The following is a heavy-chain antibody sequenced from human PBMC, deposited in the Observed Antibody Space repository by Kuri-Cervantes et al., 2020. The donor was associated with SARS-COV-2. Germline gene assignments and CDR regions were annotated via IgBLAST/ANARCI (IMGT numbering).Heavy chain of an antibody. CDR3: ARDLRLGKSLDY. D-gene: IGHD7-27*01. CDR2: IGPSGTTK. Sequence: GESLKISCAASGFTFSSYSMNWVRQAPGKGLEWVSNIGPSGTTKYYADSVKGRFTISRDNTKNSLSLQMSSLRAEDTAVYYCARDLRLGKSLDYWGQGTLVTVSS. J-gene: IGHJ4*02. CDR1: GFTFSSYS. V-gene: IGHV3-48*04.